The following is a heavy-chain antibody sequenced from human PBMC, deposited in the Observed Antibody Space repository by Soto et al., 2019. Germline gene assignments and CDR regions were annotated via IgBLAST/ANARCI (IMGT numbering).Heavy chain of an antibody. J-gene: IGHJ4*02. CDR2: ISGSGGTT. V-gene: IGHV3-23*01. D-gene: IGHD2-8*01. Sequence: GGSLRLSCAASGFTFSSYAMSWVRQAPGKGLEWVSGISGSGGTTYYADSVKGRFTISRDNSKNTLYLQMNSLRAEDTAVYYCATNRGSVYTILNYFDYWGQGTLVTVSS. CDR1: GFTFSSYA. CDR3: ATNRGSVYTILNYFDY.